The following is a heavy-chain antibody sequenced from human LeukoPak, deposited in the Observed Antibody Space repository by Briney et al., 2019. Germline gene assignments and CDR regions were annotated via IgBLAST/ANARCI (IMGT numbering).Heavy chain of an antibody. CDR2: ISYGSSYI. D-gene: IGHD2-2*01. J-gene: IGHJ6*03. Sequence: GGSLRLSCAASGFTFNSHSMNWVRQAPGKGLEWVSSISYGSSYIYYADSVKGRFTISRDNAKNSLYLQMNSLRAEDTAVYYCARDRYCSSTSCYLGMDVWGKGTTVTVSS. CDR1: GFTFNSHS. CDR3: ARDRYCSSTSCYLGMDV. V-gene: IGHV3-21*01.